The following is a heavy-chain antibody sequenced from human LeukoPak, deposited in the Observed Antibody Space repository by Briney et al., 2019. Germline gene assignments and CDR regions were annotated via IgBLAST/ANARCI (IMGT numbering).Heavy chain of an antibody. J-gene: IGHJ4*02. V-gene: IGHV4-34*01. CDR2: INHSGST. CDR3: ARVGYDFWSGYHIDY. Sequence: PSETLSLTCAVYGGSFSGYYWSWLRQPPGKGLEWIGEINHSGSTNYNPSLKSRVTISVDTSKNQFSLKLSSVTAADTAVYYCARVGYDFWSGYHIDYWGQGTLVTVSS. D-gene: IGHD3-3*01. CDR1: GGSFSGYY.